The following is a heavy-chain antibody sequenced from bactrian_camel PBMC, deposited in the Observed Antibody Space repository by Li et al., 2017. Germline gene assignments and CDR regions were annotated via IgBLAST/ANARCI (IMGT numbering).Heavy chain of an antibody. CDR3: PKHRVGGRTVDTDDFDFGY. D-gene: IGHD2*01. CDR2: ISVGGART. Sequence: VKLVESGGGLVQPGGSLRLSCAASGFTFSNDAMSWVRQVPGKPREWVSTISVGGARTTYADSVKGRFTISRDNDKITLYLQFNSLKTEDTAMYYCPKHRVGGRTVDTDDFDFGYWGQGTQVTVS. V-gene: IGHV3S42*01. J-gene: IGHJ6*01. CDR1: GFTFSNDA.